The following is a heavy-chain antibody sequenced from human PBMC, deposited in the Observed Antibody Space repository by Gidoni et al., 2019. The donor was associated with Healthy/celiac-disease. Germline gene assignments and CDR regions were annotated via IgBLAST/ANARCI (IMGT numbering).Heavy chain of an antibody. CDR1: GGSIRSSSYF. D-gene: IGHD3-10*01. CDR3: ARQPRLLWFGELLNWFDP. J-gene: IGHJ5*02. CDR2: IYYSGST. Sequence: QLQLQESGPGLVKPSETLSLTCTVSGGSIRSSSYFWGWIRQPPGKGLEWIGSIYYSGSTYYNPSLKSRVTISVDTSKNQFSLKLSSVTAADTAVYYCARQPRLLWFGELLNWFDPWGQGTLVTVSS. V-gene: IGHV4-39*01.